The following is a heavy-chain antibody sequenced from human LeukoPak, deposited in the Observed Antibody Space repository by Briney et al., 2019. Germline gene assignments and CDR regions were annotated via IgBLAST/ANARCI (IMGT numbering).Heavy chain of an antibody. Sequence: GGSLRLSCAASGFTVSSNYMSWVRQAPGKGQEWVSVIYSGGSTYYADSVKGRFTISRDNSKNTLYLQMNSLRAEDTAVYYCASRYSGSSKFYYYGMDVWGQGTTVTVSS. D-gene: IGHD1-26*01. CDR3: ASRYSGSSKFYYYGMDV. J-gene: IGHJ6*02. CDR1: GFTVSSNY. V-gene: IGHV3-66*01. CDR2: IYSGGST.